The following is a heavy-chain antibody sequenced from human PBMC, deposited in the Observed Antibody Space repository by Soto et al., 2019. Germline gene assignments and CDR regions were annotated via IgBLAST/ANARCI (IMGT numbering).Heavy chain of an antibody. J-gene: IGHJ4*02. Sequence: QVQLQESGPGLVKPSETLSLTCTVSGGSISNHYWSWIRQPPGKGLEWIGYIYCNGNTNYNPPLKCRVTMSVDTSKNQISLKLSSVTAADTAVYYCTRANWYSEYWGQGTLVTVSS. CDR1: GGSISNHY. CDR2: IYCNGNT. CDR3: TRANWYSEY. D-gene: IGHD7-27*01. V-gene: IGHV4-59*11.